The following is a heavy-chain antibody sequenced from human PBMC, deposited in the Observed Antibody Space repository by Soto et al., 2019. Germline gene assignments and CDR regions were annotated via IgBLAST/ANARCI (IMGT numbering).Heavy chain of an antibody. CDR1: GFTFSSYA. V-gene: IGHV3-23*01. CDR3: AKVHGSGSYYNSQDY. D-gene: IGHD3-10*01. CDR2: ISGSGGST. Sequence: GGSLRLSCAASGFTFSSYAMSWVRQAPGKGLEWVSAISGSGGSTYNADSVKGRFTISRDNSKNTLYLKMNSLRAEDTAVYYCAKVHGSGSYYNSQDYWGQGTLVTVSS. J-gene: IGHJ4*02.